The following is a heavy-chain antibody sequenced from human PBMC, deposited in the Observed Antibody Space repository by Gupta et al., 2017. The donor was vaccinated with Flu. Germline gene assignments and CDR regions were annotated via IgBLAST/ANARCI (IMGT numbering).Heavy chain of an antibody. CDR3: ARDTAPKYSSGWYGGMDV. CDR2: ISSSSSYI. D-gene: IGHD6-19*01. V-gene: IGHV3-21*01. Sequence: EVQLVESGGGLVKPGGSLRLSCAASGFTFSSYSMNWVRQAPGKGLEWVSSISSSSSYIYYADSVKGRFTISRDNAKNSLYLQMNSLRAEDTAVYYCARDTAPKYSSGWYGGMDVWGQGTTVTVSS. CDR1: GFTFSSYS. J-gene: IGHJ6*02.